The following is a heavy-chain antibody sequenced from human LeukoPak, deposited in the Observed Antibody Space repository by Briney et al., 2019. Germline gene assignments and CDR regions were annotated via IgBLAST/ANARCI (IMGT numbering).Heavy chain of an antibody. Sequence: SETLSLTCTVSGYSINSGYYWGWIRQPPGKGLEWIGNIYHSGSTSYNPSLKSRVTISVGTSKNQFSLKLTSVTAADTAVYYCATGWSGYYWTTWGQGTLVAVSS. CDR3: ATGWSGYYWTT. CDR1: GYSINSGYY. J-gene: IGHJ5*02. D-gene: IGHD3-3*01. CDR2: IYHSGST. V-gene: IGHV4-38-2*02.